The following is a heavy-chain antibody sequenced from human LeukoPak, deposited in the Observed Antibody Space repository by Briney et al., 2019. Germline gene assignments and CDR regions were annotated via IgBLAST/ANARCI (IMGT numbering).Heavy chain of an antibody. CDR3: ARADLWSGYSFDY. Sequence: PSETLSLTCTVSGGSISSYYWSWIQQPAGKGLEWIGRIYTSGSTNYNPSLKNRVTMSVDTSKNQFSLKLSSVTAADTAVYYCARADLWSGYSFDYWGQGTLVTVSS. CDR2: IYTSGST. J-gene: IGHJ4*02. V-gene: IGHV4-4*07. CDR1: GGSISSYY. D-gene: IGHD3-3*01.